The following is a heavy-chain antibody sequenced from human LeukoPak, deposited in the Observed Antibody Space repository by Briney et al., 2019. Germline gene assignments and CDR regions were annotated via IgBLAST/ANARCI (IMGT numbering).Heavy chain of an antibody. V-gene: IGHV3-23*01. CDR1: GFTFSSYA. J-gene: IGHJ4*02. CDR3: AKDRQDYDSGDYFDY. CDR2: ISGSGGST. Sequence: PGVSLRLSCAASGFTFSSYAMSWVRQAPGKGLEWVSAISGSGGSTYYADSVKGRFTISRDNSKNTLYLQMNSLRAEDTAVYYCAKDRQDYDSGDYFDYWGQGTLVTVSS. D-gene: IGHD3-22*01.